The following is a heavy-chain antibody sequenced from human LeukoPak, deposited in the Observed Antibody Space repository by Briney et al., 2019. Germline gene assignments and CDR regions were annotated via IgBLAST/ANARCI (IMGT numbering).Heavy chain of an antibody. Sequence: GGSLRLSCAASGFTFSSYGMHWVRQAPGKGLEWVGFIRSKAYGGTTEYAASVKGRFTISRDDSKSIAYLQMNSLKTEDTAVYYCTRVLKGATRWYFDYWGQGTLVTVSS. J-gene: IGHJ4*02. CDR1: GFTFSSYG. D-gene: IGHD1-26*01. CDR2: IRSKAYGGTT. CDR3: TRVLKGATRWYFDY. V-gene: IGHV3-49*04.